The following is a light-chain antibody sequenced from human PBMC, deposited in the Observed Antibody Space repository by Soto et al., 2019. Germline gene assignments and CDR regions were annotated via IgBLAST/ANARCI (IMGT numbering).Light chain of an antibody. V-gene: IGKV1-39*01. J-gene: IGKJ1*01. Sequence: IQMTQSASSLSASVGDRVTITCRASQSMSSYFAWYQQKPGKAPKLLIYAASSLQSGVPARFSGSGSGTEFTLTISSLQSEDFAVYFCQQYNDWPTFGQGTKVDIK. CDR1: QSMSSY. CDR3: QQYNDWPT. CDR2: AAS.